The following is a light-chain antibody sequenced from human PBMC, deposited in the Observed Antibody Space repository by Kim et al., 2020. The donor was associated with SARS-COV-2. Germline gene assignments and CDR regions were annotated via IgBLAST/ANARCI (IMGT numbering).Light chain of an antibody. CDR1: SLRSYY. V-gene: IGLV3-19*01. CDR3: NSRDSSGNSLV. Sequence: ALVQTVRITCQGDSLRSYYASWYQQKPGQAPVLVIYGKNNRPSGIPDRFSGSSSGNTASLTITGAQAEDEADYYCNSRDSSGNSLVFGGGTKLTVL. J-gene: IGLJ3*02. CDR2: GKN.